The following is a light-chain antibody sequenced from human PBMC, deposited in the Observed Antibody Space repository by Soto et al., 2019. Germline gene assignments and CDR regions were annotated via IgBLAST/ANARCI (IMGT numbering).Light chain of an antibody. CDR1: QSVSSN. V-gene: IGKV3-15*01. Sequence: EIVMTQSPATLSVSPGERATLSCRASQSVSSNLAWYQQRPGQAPRLLIYGASTRATGIPARFSGSGSGTEFTLTISSLQSEDFAVYYCQHHNKWPPVFGQGTKGEVK. CDR2: GAS. J-gene: IGKJ1*01. CDR3: QHHNKWPPV.